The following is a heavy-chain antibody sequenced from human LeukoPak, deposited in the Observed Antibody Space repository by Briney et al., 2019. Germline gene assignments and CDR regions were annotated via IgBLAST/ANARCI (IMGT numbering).Heavy chain of an antibody. CDR2: INHSGST. CDR1: GGSFSGYY. J-gene: IGHJ4*02. CDR3: ARDSSGWQLFDY. D-gene: IGHD6-19*01. Sequence: SETLSLTCAVYGGSFSGYYWSWIRQPPGKGLEWIGEINHSGSTNYNPSLKSRVTISVGTSKNQFSLKLSSVTAADTAVYYCARDSSGWQLFDYWGQGTLVTVSS. V-gene: IGHV4-34*01.